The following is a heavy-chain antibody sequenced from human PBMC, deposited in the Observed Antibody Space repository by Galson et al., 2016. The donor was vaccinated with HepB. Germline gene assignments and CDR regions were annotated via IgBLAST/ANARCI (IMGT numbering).Heavy chain of an antibody. CDR2: ISSNGGTT. CDR1: GFTFSRYA. CDR3: VTDFDYVWGSFRFQTKYYFDY. V-gene: IGHV3-64D*06. J-gene: IGHJ4*02. Sequence: SLRLSCAASGFTFSRYALHWVRQAPGKGLEYVSAISSNGGTTYYADSVKGRFTISRDNFKNTLYLQMSSLRAEDTAVYYCVTDFDYVWGSFRFQTKYYFDYWGQGTLVTVSS. D-gene: IGHD3-16*02.